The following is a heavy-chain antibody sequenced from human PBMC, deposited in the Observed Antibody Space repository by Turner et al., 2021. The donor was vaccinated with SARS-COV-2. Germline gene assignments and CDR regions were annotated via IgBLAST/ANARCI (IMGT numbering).Heavy chain of an antibody. Sequence: QVQQVQSGAEVKKPGASVKVSCKVSGYTLTELSMHWVRQAPGKGLEWMVGFDPEDGKTIYAQNLQGRVTMTEDTSTDTAYMELRSLRSEDTAVYYCATHYDIVNPYYAPRGYSGMDVWGQGTAVTVSS. V-gene: IGHV1-24*01. CDR1: GYTLTELS. CDR3: ATHYDIVNPYYAPRGYSGMDV. J-gene: IGHJ6*02. D-gene: IGHD3-9*01. CDR2: FDPEDGKT.